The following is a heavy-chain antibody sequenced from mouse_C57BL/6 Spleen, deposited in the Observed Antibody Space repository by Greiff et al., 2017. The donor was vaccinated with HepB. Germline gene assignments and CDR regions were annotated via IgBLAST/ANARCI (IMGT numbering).Heavy chain of an antibody. CDR3: AREDSNWGYAMDY. V-gene: IGHV5-17*01. CDR2: ISSGSSTI. CDR1: GFTFSDYG. D-gene: IGHD2-5*01. Sequence: EVHLVESGGGLVKPGGSLKLSCAASGFTFSDYGMHWVRQAPEKGLEWVAYISSGSSTIYYADTVKGRFTISRDNAKNTLFLQMTSLRSEDTAMYYCAREDSNWGYAMDYWGQGTSVTVSS. J-gene: IGHJ4*01.